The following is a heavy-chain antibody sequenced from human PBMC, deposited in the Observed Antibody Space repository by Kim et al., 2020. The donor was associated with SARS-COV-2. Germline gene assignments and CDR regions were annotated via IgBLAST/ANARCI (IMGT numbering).Heavy chain of an antibody. Sequence: GGSLRLSCSASGFTFSSYAMHWVRQAPGKGLEYVSAISSNGGSTYYADSVKGRFTISRDNSKNTLYLQMSSLRAEDTAVYYCVKGPASRMVSSGWYLDYWGQGTLVTVSS. CDR3: VKGPASRMVSSGWYLDY. D-gene: IGHD6-19*01. J-gene: IGHJ4*02. CDR2: ISSNGGST. CDR1: GFTFSSYA. V-gene: IGHV3-64D*09.